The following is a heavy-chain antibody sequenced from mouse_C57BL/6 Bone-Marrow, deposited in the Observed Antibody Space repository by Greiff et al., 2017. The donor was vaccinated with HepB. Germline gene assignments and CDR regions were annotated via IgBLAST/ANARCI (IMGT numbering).Heavy chain of an antibody. Sequence: QVQLKESGPGLVQPSQCLSITCTVSGFSFTSYGVHWVRQCPGKGLEWLGVMWRGGSTDYNAAFIYRLSISKDNSTSQVFFQMNSLQADDTAIYYCARMDGYYPEWYFDVWGTGATVTVSS. CDR1: GFSFTSYG. CDR2: MWRGGST. CDR3: ARMDGYYPEWYFDV. J-gene: IGHJ1*03. V-gene: IGHV2-2*01. D-gene: IGHD2-3*01.